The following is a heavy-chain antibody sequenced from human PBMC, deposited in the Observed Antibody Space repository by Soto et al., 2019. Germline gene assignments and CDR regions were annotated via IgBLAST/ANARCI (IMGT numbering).Heavy chain of an antibody. Sequence: ETLSLTCSIYSGSFSGYYWSWIRQPPGKGLEWIGEISQSGNPNYSPSLKSRVSISIDTSKKQFSLNLASVSAADTAVYYCARAPKVSGSSQTRPDFWGQGTLVTVSS. J-gene: IGHJ4*02. CDR2: ISQSGNP. D-gene: IGHD6-6*01. V-gene: IGHV4-34*01. CDR1: SGSFSGYY. CDR3: ARAPKVSGSSQTRPDF.